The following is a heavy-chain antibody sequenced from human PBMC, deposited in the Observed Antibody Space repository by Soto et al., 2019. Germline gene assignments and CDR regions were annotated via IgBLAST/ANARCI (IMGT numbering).Heavy chain of an antibody. CDR3: AKDYYDSSGYLGGMDV. Sequence: GGSLRLSCAASGFTFSSYGMHWVRQAPGKGLEWVAVISYDGSNKYYADSVKGRFTISRDNSKNTLYLQMNSLRAEDTAVYYCAKDYYDSSGYLGGMDVWGQGTTVTVSS. D-gene: IGHD3-22*01. J-gene: IGHJ6*02. V-gene: IGHV3-30*18. CDR2: ISYDGSNK. CDR1: GFTFSSYG.